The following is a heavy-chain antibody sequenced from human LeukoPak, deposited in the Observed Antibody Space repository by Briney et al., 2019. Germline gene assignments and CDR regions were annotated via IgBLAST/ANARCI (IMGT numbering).Heavy chain of an antibody. D-gene: IGHD6-19*01. J-gene: IGHJ4*02. Sequence: GESLKISCKGSGYSFTSYWIGWVRQMPGKGLEWTGIIYPGDSDTRYSPSFQGQVTISADKSISTAYLQWSSLKASDTAMYYCARVPRRSSGWYYFDYWGQGTLVTVSS. CDR3: ARVPRRSSGWYYFDY. CDR1: GYSFTSYW. V-gene: IGHV5-51*01. CDR2: IYPGDSDT.